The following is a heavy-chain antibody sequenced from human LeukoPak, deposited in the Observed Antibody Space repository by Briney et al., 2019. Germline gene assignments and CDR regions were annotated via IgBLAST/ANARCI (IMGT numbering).Heavy chain of an antibody. Sequence: SETLSLTCAVYGGSFSGYYWSWIRQPPGKGLGWIGEINHSGSTNYNPSLKSRVTISVDTSKSQFSLKLSSVTAADTAVYYCARGQYSSSWYGPIPFFDYWGQGTLVTVSS. CDR1: GGSFSGYY. CDR2: INHSGST. J-gene: IGHJ4*02. CDR3: ARGQYSSSWYGPIPFFDY. D-gene: IGHD6-13*01. V-gene: IGHV4-34*01.